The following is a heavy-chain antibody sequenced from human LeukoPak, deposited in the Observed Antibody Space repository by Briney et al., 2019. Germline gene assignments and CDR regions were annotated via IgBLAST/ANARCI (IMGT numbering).Heavy chain of an antibody. CDR1: GYSFTSYW. CDR3: ARHIGYSAWNPDY. Sequence: GGSLQISCKASGYSFTSYWIGWVRPMPGKGLEWMGMIYPYDSDTRYSPSFQGQVTISADKSISTAYLQWSNLNASDTAMYYCARHIGYSAWNPDYWGQGTLVTVSS. J-gene: IGHJ4*02. CDR2: IYPYDSDT. D-gene: IGHD5-12*01. V-gene: IGHV5-51*01.